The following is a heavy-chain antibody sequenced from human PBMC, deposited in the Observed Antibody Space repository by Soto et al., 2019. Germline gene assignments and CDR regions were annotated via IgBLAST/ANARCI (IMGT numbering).Heavy chain of an antibody. D-gene: IGHD5-12*01. CDR3: ANRRVYSGYDLEADY. CDR2: ISGSGGST. J-gene: IGHJ4*01. V-gene: IGHV3-23*01. Sequence: EVQLLESGGGLVQPGGSLRLSCAASGFTFSSYAMSWVRQAPGKGLEWVSAISGSGGSTYYADSVKGRFTISRDNSKNTLYLQMNRLRVEDTAVYYCANRRVYSGYDLEADYWGQGTLVTVSS. CDR1: GFTFSSYA.